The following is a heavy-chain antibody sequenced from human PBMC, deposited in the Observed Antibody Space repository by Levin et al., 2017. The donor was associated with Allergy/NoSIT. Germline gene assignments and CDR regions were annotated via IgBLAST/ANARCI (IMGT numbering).Heavy chain of an antibody. CDR3: AKVSGRVSPDY. J-gene: IGHJ4*02. V-gene: IGHV3-23*01. CDR1: GFTFNSYG. CDR2: ISAGGDST. Sequence: GGSLRLSCAASGFTFNSYGMSWVRQAPGKGLEWVSAISAGGDSTYYADSVKGRSTISRDNAKSTVYLQMNSLTAADTAVYYCAKVSGRVSPDYWGQGTLVTVSS. D-gene: IGHD6-25*01.